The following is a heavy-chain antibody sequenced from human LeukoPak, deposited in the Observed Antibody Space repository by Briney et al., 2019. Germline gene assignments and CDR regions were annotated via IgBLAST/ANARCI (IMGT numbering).Heavy chain of an antibody. V-gene: IGHV1-69*04. CDR2: IIPILGIA. J-gene: IGHJ4*02. CDR1: GGTFSSYA. Sequence: GASVKVSCKASGGTFSSYAISWVRQAPGQGLEWMGRIIPILGIANYAQRFQGRVTITADKSTSTAYMELSSLRSEDTAVYYCAGVRTLEGFGEFFGSDYWGQGTLVTVSS. CDR3: AGVRTLEGFGEFFGSDY. D-gene: IGHD3-10*01.